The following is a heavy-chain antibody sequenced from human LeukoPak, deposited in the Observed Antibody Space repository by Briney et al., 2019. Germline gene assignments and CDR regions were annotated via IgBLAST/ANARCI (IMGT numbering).Heavy chain of an antibody. CDR3: ASPNYYGSGSYFSGTCGDY. CDR1: GYTFTGYY. CDR2: INPNSGGT. J-gene: IGHJ4*02. Sequence: ASVKVSCKAPGYTFTGYYMHWVRQAPGQGLEWMGWINPNSGGTNYAQKFQGRVTMTRDTSISTAYMELSRLRSDDTAVYYCASPNYYGSGSYFSGTCGDYWGQGTLVTVSS. D-gene: IGHD3-10*01. V-gene: IGHV1-2*02.